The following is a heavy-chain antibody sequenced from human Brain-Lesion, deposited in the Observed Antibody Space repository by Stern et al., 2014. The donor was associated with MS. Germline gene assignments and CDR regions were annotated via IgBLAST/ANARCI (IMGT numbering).Heavy chain of an antibody. D-gene: IGHD2-2*01. V-gene: IGHV4-61*02. CDR2: IFNSGST. J-gene: IGHJ6*02. CDR1: GGSISSGGYY. Sequence: VQLVQSGPGLVKPSQTLSLSCTVSGGSISSGGYYWSWIRQPAGKGLEWIGRIFNSGSTSYKPPLKSRVTISIDTSKNQFSLRLNSMTAADTAVYYCARGRVVPGFQYYATDVWGQGTTVIVSS. CDR3: ARGRVVPGFQYYATDV.